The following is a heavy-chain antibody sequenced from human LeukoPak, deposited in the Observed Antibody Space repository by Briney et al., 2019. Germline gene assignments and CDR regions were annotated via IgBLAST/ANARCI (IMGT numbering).Heavy chain of an antibody. CDR2: ISYDGSDK. Sequence: GGSLRLSCAASGFTFSNYVMHWVRQAPGKGLEWVAVISYDGSDKYYADSVKGRFTISRDNSKNTLYLQMNSLRADDTAVYYCAKDISGGDCPDYWGQGTLVTVSS. V-gene: IGHV3-30*18. J-gene: IGHJ4*02. CDR1: GFTFSNYV. D-gene: IGHD2-21*02. CDR3: AKDISGGDCPDY.